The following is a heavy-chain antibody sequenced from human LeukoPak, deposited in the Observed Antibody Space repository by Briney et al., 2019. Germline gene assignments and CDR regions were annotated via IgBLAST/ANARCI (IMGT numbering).Heavy chain of an antibody. CDR3: ARGSYSTNYLGYFDY. Sequence: ASVKVSCKASGYTFTSYGISWVRQAPGQGLEWMGWISAYNGNTNYAQKLQGRVTMTTDTSTSTAYMELRSLRSEDTAVYYCARGSYSTNYLGYFDYWGQGTLVTVSS. D-gene: IGHD4-11*01. J-gene: IGHJ4*02. V-gene: IGHV1-18*01. CDR1: GYTFTSYG. CDR2: ISAYNGNT.